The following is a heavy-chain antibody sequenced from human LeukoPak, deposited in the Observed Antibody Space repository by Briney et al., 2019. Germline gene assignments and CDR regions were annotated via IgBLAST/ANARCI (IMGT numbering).Heavy chain of an antibody. CDR2: IYHRGST. J-gene: IGHJ5*02. D-gene: IGHD3-10*01. V-gene: IGHV4-38-2*01. Sequence: SETLSLTCAVSGYSISSGYYWGWIRQPPGKGLEWIGNIYHRGSTDYNPSLKSRLTISVDTSKNQFSLKLNSVTAADTAIYYCARVTLVRGVSNCFDPWGQGTLVTVSS. CDR1: GYSISSGYY. CDR3: ARVTLVRGVSNCFDP.